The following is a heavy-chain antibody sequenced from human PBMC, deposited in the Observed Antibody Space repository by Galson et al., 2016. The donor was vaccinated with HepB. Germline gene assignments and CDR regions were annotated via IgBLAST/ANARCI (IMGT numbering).Heavy chain of an antibody. V-gene: IGHV4-39*01. CDR3: ARTLTPTNQYFFNS. Sequence: ETLSLTCTVSGASVSSSSCYWGWIRQPPGKGLEWLASVSYSGTTDYKPSLRSRLTISADTSKNQFSLRLSSVTAADTAVYYCARTLTPTNQYFFNSWGQGTLVTVSS. CDR2: VSYSGTT. J-gene: IGHJ4*02. CDR1: GASVSSSSCY. D-gene: IGHD2-15*01.